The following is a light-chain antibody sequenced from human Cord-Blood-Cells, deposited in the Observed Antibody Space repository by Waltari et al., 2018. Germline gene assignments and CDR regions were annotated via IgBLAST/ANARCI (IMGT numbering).Light chain of an antibody. J-gene: IGLJ3*02. V-gene: IGLV2-23*01. CDR1: SSDVGSYNL. Sequence: QSALTQPASVSGSPGQSITISCTGTSSDVGSYNLVSWYQPHPGKAPKLMIYEGSKRPSGVSNRFSGSMSGNTASLTISGLQSEDEADYYCCSYAGSSTLVFGGGTKLTVL. CDR3: CSYAGSSTLV. CDR2: EGS.